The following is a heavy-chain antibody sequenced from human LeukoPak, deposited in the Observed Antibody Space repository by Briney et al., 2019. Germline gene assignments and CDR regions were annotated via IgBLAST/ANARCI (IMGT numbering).Heavy chain of an antibody. J-gene: IGHJ4*02. CDR1: GWSFNDYY. V-gene: IGHV4-59*01. CDR3: ARDGDADSD. Sequence: SETLSLTCAVYGWSFNDYYWNWVRQPPGKGLEWIGYIYYSGSTNYNPSLKSRVTISVDTSKNQFSLKLSSVTAADTAVYYCARDGDADSDWGQGTLVTVSS. CDR2: IYYSGST. D-gene: IGHD2-21*02.